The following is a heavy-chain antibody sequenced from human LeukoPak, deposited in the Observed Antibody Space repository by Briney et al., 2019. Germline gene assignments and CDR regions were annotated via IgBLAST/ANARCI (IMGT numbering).Heavy chain of an antibody. J-gene: IGHJ6*02. D-gene: IGHD3-22*01. V-gene: IGHV3-21*01. Sequence: GGSLRLSCAASGFTFSSYSMNWVRQAPGKGLEWVSSISSSSSYIYYADSVKGRFTISRDNAKNSLYLQMNSLRAEDTAVYHCAREGGSGYPSRFHYGMDVWGQGTTVTVSS. CDR3: AREGGSGYPSRFHYGMDV. CDR2: ISSSSSYI. CDR1: GFTFSSYS.